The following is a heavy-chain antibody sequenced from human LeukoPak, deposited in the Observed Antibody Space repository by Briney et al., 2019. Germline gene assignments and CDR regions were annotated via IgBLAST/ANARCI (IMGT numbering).Heavy chain of an antibody. CDR2: IFSSKTT. Sequence: ADTQSLPCTLSRRSISNSYWPWLRQPPGNRPHHLGYIFSSKTTNQNPSLKSRVTIPIDTPKKQFSLRLSSVTAADTAVYYCARGPPMSSPDSSAPPFPYWRQGTLVTVSS. J-gene: IGHJ4*02. CDR1: RRSISNSY. V-gene: IGHV4-59*07. D-gene: IGHD3-22*01. CDR3: ARGPPMSSPDSSAPPFPY.